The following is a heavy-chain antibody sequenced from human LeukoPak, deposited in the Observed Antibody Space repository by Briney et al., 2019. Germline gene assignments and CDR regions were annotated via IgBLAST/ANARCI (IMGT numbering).Heavy chain of an antibody. J-gene: IGHJ4*02. V-gene: IGHV3-48*04. Sequence: PGGSLRLSCAASGFTFSSYSMNWVRQAPGRGLEWVSYISSSGSTIYYADSVKGRFTISRDNAKNSLYLQMNSLRAEDTAVYYCARAGNDFFDYWGQGTLVTVSS. CDR3: ARAGNDFFDY. CDR2: ISSSGSTI. CDR1: GFTFSSYS. D-gene: IGHD3-10*01.